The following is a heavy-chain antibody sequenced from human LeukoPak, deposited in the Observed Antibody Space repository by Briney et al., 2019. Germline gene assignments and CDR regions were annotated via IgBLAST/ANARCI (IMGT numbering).Heavy chain of an antibody. CDR3: ARGGLGYCSGGSCYLTTSPFDP. V-gene: IGHV1-69*06. CDR1: GGTFSSYA. D-gene: IGHD2-15*01. CDR2: IIPIFGTA. Sequence: SVKVSCKASGGTFSSYAISWVRQAPGQGLEWMGGIIPIFGTANYAQKFQGRVTITADKSTSTAYMELSSLRSEDTAVYYCARGGLGYCSGGSCYLTTSPFDPWGQGTLVTVSS. J-gene: IGHJ5*02.